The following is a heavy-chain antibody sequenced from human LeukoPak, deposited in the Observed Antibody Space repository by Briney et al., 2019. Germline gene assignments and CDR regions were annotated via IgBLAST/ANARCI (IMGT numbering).Heavy chain of an antibody. CDR1: GFISSDYE. CDR2: ISSSSSYI. D-gene: IGHD3-10*01. CDR3: ARDRSRGLLDAFDI. V-gene: IGHV3-21*01. J-gene: IGHJ3*02. Sequence: GGSLRLSCAASGFISSDYEMNWVRQAPGKGLEWVSSISSSSSYIYYADSVKGRFAISRDNAKNSLYLQMNSLRAEDTAVYYCARDRSRGLLDAFDIWGQGTMVTVSS.